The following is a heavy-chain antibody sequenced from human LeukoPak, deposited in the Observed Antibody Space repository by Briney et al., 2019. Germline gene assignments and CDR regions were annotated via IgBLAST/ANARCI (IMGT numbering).Heavy chain of an antibody. J-gene: IGHJ4*02. D-gene: IGHD3-22*01. Sequence: GGSLRLSCAASGFTFSSYWMSWVRQAPGKGLEWVANIKQDGSEKHYVDSVKGRFTISRDNAKNSLYLQMNSLRAEDTAVYYCARDSLLMYYYDSSGFDYWGQGTLVTVSS. CDR2: IKQDGSEK. V-gene: IGHV3-7*01. CDR3: ARDSLLMYYYDSSGFDY. CDR1: GFTFSSYW.